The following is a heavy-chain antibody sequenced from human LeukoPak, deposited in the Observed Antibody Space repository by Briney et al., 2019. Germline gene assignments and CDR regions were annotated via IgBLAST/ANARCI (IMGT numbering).Heavy chain of an antibody. Sequence: SETLSPTCTVSGGSISSSNYYWGWIRQPPGKGLEWIGSIYYSGSTYYNPSLKSRVTISVDTSKNQFSLKLSSVSAADTAVYYCATNIVAATDYWGRGTLVTVSS. J-gene: IGHJ4*02. CDR2: IYYSGST. D-gene: IGHD1-26*01. V-gene: IGHV4-39*01. CDR3: ATNIVAATDY. CDR1: GGSISSSNYY.